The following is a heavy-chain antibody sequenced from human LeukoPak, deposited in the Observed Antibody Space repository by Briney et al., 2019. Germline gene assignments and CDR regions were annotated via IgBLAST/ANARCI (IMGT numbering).Heavy chain of an antibody. V-gene: IGHV4-59*01. J-gene: IGHJ1*01. Sequence: SETLSLTCTVSGGSINSYYWSWIRQPPGKGLEWIGYIYYSGSTNYNPSLKSRVTISVDTSKNPFSLKLSSVTAADTAVYYCARALGSAEYFQHWGQGTLVTVSS. CDR1: GGSINSYY. CDR3: ARALGSAEYFQH. D-gene: IGHD3-16*02. CDR2: IYYSGST.